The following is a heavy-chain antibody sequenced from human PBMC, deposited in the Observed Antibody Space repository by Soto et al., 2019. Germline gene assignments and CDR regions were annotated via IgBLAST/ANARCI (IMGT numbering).Heavy chain of an antibody. CDR3: ARGRYGDY. CDR1: GYAFTTYG. Sequence: QVHLVQSGAEVKKPGASVKVSCKGCGYAFTTYGITWVRQAPGQGLEWMGWISAHNGNTNYAKKLQGRVTVTRDTSTSTAYMELRSLRSDDTAGYYCARGRYGDYWGQGALVTVSS. V-gene: IGHV1-18*01. D-gene: IGHD1-1*01. J-gene: IGHJ4*02. CDR2: ISAHNGNT.